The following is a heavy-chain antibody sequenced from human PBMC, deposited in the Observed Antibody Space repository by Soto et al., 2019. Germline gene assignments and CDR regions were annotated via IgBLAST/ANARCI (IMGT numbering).Heavy chain of an antibody. Sequence: GASVKVSCKASGGTFSSYAISWVRQAPGQGLEWMGRIIPIFGTTNYAQKFQGRVTITADESTSTAYMELSSMRSEDTAVYYCARGVGAQSQYYFDYWDQGTLVTVSS. D-gene: IGHD1-26*01. CDR3: ARGVGAQSQYYFDY. CDR1: GGTFSSYA. J-gene: IGHJ4*02. CDR2: IIPIFGTT. V-gene: IGHV1-69*13.